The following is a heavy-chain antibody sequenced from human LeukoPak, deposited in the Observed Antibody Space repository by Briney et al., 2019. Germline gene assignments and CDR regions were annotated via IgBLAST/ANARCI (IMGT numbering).Heavy chain of an antibody. CDR2: IWYGGSNK. Sequence: GGSLRLSCAASGFTFSSYGMHWFRQAPGKGLEWVAVIWYGGSNKYYADSVKGRFTISRDNSKNTLYLQMNSLRAEDTAVYYCAKGKPWNYYYMDVWGKGTTVTVSS. CDR3: AKGKPWNYYYMDV. V-gene: IGHV3-30*02. D-gene: IGHD1-1*01. CDR1: GFTFSSYG. J-gene: IGHJ6*03.